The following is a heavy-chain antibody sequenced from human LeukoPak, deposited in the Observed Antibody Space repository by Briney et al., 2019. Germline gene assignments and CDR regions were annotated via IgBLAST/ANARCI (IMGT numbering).Heavy chain of an antibody. CDR3: ARDQLGAVLYFDY. CDR1: GFTLSSYA. V-gene: IGHV3-23*01. CDR2: ISVSGNT. D-gene: IGHD1-1*01. J-gene: IGHJ4*02. Sequence: GGSLRLSCAASGFTLSSYAMSWVRQGPGKGLEWVSAISVSGNTYHADSVKGRFTISRDSSKNTLYLQMNSLRAGDAAVYYCARDQLGAVLYFDYWGQGALVTVSS.